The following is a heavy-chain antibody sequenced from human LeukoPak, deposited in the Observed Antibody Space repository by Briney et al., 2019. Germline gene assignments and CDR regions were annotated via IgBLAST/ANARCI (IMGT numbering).Heavy chain of an antibody. CDR2: ISGSGVST. CDR3: ARWGNDYSQFDS. Sequence: GGSLRLSCAASGFTFSSYAMSWVRQAPGKGLEWVSGISGSGVSTYYADSVKGRFTISRDNSKNTLFLQMNSLRTEDTAVYFCARWGNDYSQFDSWGQGTLVTVS. CDR1: GFTFSSYA. V-gene: IGHV3-23*01. J-gene: IGHJ4*02. D-gene: IGHD4-11*01.